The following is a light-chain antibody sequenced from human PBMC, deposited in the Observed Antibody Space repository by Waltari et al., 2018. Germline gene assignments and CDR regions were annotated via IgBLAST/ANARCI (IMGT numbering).Light chain of an antibody. V-gene: IGLV3-21*04. Sequence: SYVVTQSPSVSVAPGETARITRGGDNIGRKSVHWYQQRPGQAPVLVISYDRARPSGIPERFSGSNSGNTATLTISWVEAEDEADYYCLVWHSTIDHQGVFGGGTKLTVL. CDR2: YDR. CDR3: LVWHSTIDHQGV. CDR1: NIGRKS. J-gene: IGLJ2*01.